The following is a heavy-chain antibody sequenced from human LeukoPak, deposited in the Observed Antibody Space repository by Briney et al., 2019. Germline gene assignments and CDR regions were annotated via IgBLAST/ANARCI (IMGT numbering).Heavy chain of an antibody. J-gene: IGHJ4*02. D-gene: IGHD3-22*01. Sequence: PSETLSLTCTVYGGSFSGYYWSWIRQPPGKGLEWIGEINHSGSTNYNPSLKSRVTISVDTSKNQFSLKLSSVTAADTAVYYCARDLARYYDSSGYSDYWGQGTLVTVSS. CDR1: GGSFSGYY. CDR2: INHSGST. V-gene: IGHV4-34*01. CDR3: ARDLARYYDSSGYSDY.